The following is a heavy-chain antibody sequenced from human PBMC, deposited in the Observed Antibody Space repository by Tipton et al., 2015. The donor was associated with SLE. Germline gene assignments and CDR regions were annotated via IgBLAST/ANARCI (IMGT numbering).Heavy chain of an antibody. Sequence: SLTCTVSGGSISSASYYWSWIRQPAGKGLEWIGYIYSSGSTNYNPSLKSRVTISIDTSKDQFSLQVTSVTAADTAVYYCARERGEWLQNTYHTDVWGKGTTVTVSS. J-gene: IGHJ6*03. CDR1: GGSISSASYY. CDR3: ARERGEWLQNTYHTDV. D-gene: IGHD5-24*01. V-gene: IGHV4-61*10. CDR2: IYSSGST.